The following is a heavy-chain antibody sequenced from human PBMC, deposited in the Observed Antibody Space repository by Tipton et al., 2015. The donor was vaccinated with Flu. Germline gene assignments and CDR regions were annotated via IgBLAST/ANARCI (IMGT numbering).Heavy chain of an antibody. CDR2: VGSDNTYV. J-gene: IGHJ6*03. CDR3: ARPLMHGHYYYYMDV. V-gene: IGHV3-21*01. Sequence: SLRLSCAASGFTFSPYTMNWVRQAPGKGLEWVSSVGSDNTYVYYADSVRGRFTISRDNAKNSLYLQMNSLRAEDTAVYYCARPLMHGHYYYYMDVWGKGTTVTVSS. D-gene: IGHD3-16*01. CDR1: GFTFSPYT.